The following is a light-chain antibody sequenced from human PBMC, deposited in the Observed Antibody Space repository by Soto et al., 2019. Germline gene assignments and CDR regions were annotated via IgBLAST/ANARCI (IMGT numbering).Light chain of an antibody. CDR1: QSVRSN. CDR2: GAS. CDR3: QQYNNWPPIT. J-gene: IGKJ5*01. Sequence: EIVMTQSPATLSVSPGERATVSCRASQSVRSNLAWYQQKPGQAPRLLIYGASTRATGIPARYSGSGSGTDFTLTISSLQSEDFAVYYCQQYNNWPPITFGQGTRLEIK. V-gene: IGKV3-15*01.